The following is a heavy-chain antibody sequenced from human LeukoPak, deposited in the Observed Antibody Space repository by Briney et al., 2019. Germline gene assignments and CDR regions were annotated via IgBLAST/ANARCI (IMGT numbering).Heavy chain of an antibody. V-gene: IGHV3-23*01. Sequence: GGSLRLSCAASGFTFSNSAMAWVRQAPGKGLEWVSSITGGGGGAYYIDSVKGRFTISRDNSKNTLYLDMNSLRAEDTAVHYCAKASSSCYRCYDFWGQGTLVTVSS. CDR1: GFTFSNSA. D-gene: IGHD2-2*02. J-gene: IGHJ4*02. CDR2: ITGGGGGA. CDR3: AKASSSCYRCYDF.